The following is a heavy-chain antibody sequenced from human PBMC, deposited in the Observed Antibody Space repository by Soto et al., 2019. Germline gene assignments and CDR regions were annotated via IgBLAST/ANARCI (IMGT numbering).Heavy chain of an antibody. CDR3: ARVGGVPSSSPGVPY. V-gene: IGHV4-34*01. D-gene: IGHD6-13*01. Sequence: SETLSLTCAVYGGSFSGYYWVWIRQPPGKGLEWIASISYSGTTSSNPSLKSRVTLSVDTSKNQFSLRLTSVTAMDTAVYYCARVGGVPSSSPGVPYWGQGILVTVSS. CDR2: ISYSGTT. J-gene: IGHJ4*02. CDR1: GGSFSGYY.